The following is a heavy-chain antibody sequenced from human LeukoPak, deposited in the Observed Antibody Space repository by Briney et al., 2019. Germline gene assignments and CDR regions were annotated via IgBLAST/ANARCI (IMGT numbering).Heavy chain of an antibody. Sequence: GESLKISCKGSAYSFTSYWIGWVRQMPGKRLEWMGIIYPGDSDTRYSPSFQGQVTISADKSISTAYLQWSSLKASDTAMYYCAILSDYYDSSAFDYWGQGTLVTVSS. CDR3: AILSDYYDSSAFDY. CDR1: AYSFTSYW. V-gene: IGHV5-51*01. CDR2: IYPGDSDT. D-gene: IGHD3-22*01. J-gene: IGHJ4*02.